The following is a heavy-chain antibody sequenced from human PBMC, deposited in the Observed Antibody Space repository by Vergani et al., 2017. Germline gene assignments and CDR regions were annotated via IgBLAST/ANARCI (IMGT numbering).Heavy chain of an antibody. V-gene: IGHV5-51*01. D-gene: IGHD3-22*01. CDR1: GYSFTNYW. Sequence: EVQLVQSGAEVKKPGESLKISCQISGYSFTNYWIGWVRQMPGKGLEWMGIIHPADSDTRYSPSFQGQVTISVDKSISTAYLQRSSLRASDSAMYYCARLYGRDSSGRKYFDYRGQGTLGTGSS. CDR2: IHPADSDT. J-gene: IGHJ4*02. CDR3: ARLYGRDSSGRKYFDY.